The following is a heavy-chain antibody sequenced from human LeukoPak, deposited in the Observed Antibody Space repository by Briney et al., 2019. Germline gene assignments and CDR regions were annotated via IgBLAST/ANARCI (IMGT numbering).Heavy chain of an antibody. V-gene: IGHV1-46*01. J-gene: IGHJ4*02. CDR3: ARGNIPAEGGGIDY. CDR2: INSSDGDS. CDR1: GYTFTTYK. Sequence: GASVKVSCKASGYTFTTYKMHWVRQAPGQGLEWVGIINSSDGDSRNAQKFQGRVTMTRDTSTRTVYMELSSLRSEDTAVYYCARGNIPAEGGGIDYWGQGTLVTVSS. D-gene: IGHD3-16*01.